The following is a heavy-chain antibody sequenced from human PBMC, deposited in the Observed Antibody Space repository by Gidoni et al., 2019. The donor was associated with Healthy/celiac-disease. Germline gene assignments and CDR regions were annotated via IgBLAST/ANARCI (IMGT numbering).Heavy chain of an antibody. D-gene: IGHD2-21*02. CDR2: ISGSGGST. V-gene: IGHV3-23*01. J-gene: IGHJ4*02. CDR1: GFTFSSYA. CDR3: AKGGYCGGDCYPADY. Sequence: EVQLLESAGGLVQPGGSLRLSCAASGFTFSSYAMSWVRQAPGKGLEWVSAISGSGGSTYYADSVKGRFTSSRDNSKNTLYLQMNSLRAEDTAVYYCAKGGYCGGDCYPADYWGQGTLVTVSS.